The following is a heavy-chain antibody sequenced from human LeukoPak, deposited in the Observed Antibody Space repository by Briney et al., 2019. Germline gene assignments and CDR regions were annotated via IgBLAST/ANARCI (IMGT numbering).Heavy chain of an antibody. CDR2: IYYSGST. CDR1: GGSISSYY. D-gene: IGHD5-24*01. J-gene: IGHJ4*02. Sequence: SSETLSLTCTVSGGSISSYYWSWIRQPPGKGLEWIGYIYYSGSTNYNPSLKSRVTISVDTSKNQFSLKLSSVTAADTAVYYCARALRDGYTNTIDYWGQGTLVTVSS. V-gene: IGHV4-59*01. CDR3: ARALRDGYTNTIDY.